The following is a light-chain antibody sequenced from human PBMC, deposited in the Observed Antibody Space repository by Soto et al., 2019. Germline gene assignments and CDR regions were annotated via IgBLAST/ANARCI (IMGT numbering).Light chain of an antibody. CDR3: QSYDGSLSGYV. V-gene: IGLV1-40*01. Sequence: QSVLTQPPSVSGAPGQRVTISCTGSTSNIGARYGVHWYQQLPGTTPKILIHDDTNRPSGVPDRFSGSKSGTSASLAITGLQPEDEADYYCQSYDGSLSGYVFGTGTKLTVL. J-gene: IGLJ1*01. CDR1: TSNIGARYG. CDR2: DDT.